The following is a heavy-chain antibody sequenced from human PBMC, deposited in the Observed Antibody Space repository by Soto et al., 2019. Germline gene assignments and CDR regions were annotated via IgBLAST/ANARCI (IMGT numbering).Heavy chain of an antibody. Sequence: GGSLRLSCAASGFTFSSYAMTWVRQAPGKGLEWVSSISFSDGGTYYADSVKGRLTISRDNSKNTLFLQMNSLRVEDTAVYYCVKDDRILGRRYFDLWGRGTLVTVS. J-gene: IGHJ2*01. V-gene: IGHV3-23*01. CDR1: GFTFSSYA. CDR3: VKDDRILGRRYFDL. D-gene: IGHD2-15*01. CDR2: ISFSDGGT.